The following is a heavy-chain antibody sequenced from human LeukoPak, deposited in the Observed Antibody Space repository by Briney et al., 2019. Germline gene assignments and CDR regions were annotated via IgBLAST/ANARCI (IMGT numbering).Heavy chain of an antibody. CDR1: GGYISDYY. D-gene: IGHD6-13*01. CDR3: ARESVAAGTRWFDY. J-gene: IGHJ4*02. V-gene: IGHV4-4*07. Sequence: SETLSLTCTVFGGYISDYYWIWIRQSAGKGLEWIGRVQISENNNYNPSLRSRVTLSLDTSKNQFSLRLTSVTAADTAIYYCARESVAAGTRWFDYWGQGTLVTVSS. CDR2: VQISENN.